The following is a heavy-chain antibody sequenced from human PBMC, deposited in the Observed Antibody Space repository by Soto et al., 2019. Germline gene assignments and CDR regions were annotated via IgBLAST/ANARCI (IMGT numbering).Heavy chain of an antibody. Sequence: QVPLVESGGGVVQPGRSLRLSCAASGFTFSSYGMHWVRQAPGKGLEWVAVISYDGSNKYYADSVKGRFTISRDNSKNTLYLQMNSLRAEDTAVYYCAKVLAPSYDAFDIWGQGTMVTVSS. CDR2: ISYDGSNK. D-gene: IGHD6-6*01. J-gene: IGHJ3*02. V-gene: IGHV3-30*18. CDR1: GFTFSSYG. CDR3: AKVLAPSYDAFDI.